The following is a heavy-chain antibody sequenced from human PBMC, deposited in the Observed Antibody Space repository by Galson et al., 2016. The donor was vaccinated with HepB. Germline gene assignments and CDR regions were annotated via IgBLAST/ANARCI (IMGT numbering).Heavy chain of an antibody. J-gene: IGHJ6*03. CDR3: AREVGYCTSTSCEGHMDV. CDR1: GFTFGRYA. CDR2: IWYDGSNK. Sequence: SLRLSCAASGFTFGRYAMHWVRQAPGKGLEWVAVIWYDGSNKYYADSVKGRFTISRDNSKNTLYLQMNSLRAEDTVVYYCAREVGYCTSTSCEGHMDVWGKGTTVTVSS. V-gene: IGHV3-33*01. D-gene: IGHD2-2*01.